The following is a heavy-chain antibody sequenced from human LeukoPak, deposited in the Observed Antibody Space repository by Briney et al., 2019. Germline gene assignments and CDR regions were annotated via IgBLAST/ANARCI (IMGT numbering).Heavy chain of an antibody. V-gene: IGHV3-23*01. D-gene: IGHD6-19*01. J-gene: IGHJ4*02. CDR2: ISGSGDTT. CDR3: ATGKQWLSFDS. Sequence: GGSLRLSRAASGFTFSTYAMNWVRQAPGKGLEWVSTISGSGDTTSYSDSVKGRFTISRDNSRNTLYLQMNSLRADDTAVYYCATGKQWLSFDSWGQGTLVTVSS. CDR1: GFTFSTYA.